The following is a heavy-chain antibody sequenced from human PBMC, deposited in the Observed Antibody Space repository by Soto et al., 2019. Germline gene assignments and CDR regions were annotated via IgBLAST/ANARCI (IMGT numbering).Heavy chain of an antibody. CDR1: GFTFSSYA. CDR2: ISYDGSNK. D-gene: IGHD3-10*01. CDR3: ARVPYYGSGPLDY. Sequence: GGSLRLSCAASGFTFSSYAMHWVRQAPGKGLEWVAVISYDGSNKYYADSVKGRFTISRDNSKNTLYLQMNSLRAEDTAVYYCARVPYYGSGPLDYWGQGTLVTVSS. V-gene: IGHV3-30-3*01. J-gene: IGHJ4*02.